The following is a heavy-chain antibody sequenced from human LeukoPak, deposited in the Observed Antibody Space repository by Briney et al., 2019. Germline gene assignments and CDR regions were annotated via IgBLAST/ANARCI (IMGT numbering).Heavy chain of an antibody. J-gene: IGHJ3*02. D-gene: IGHD6-19*01. CDR3: AREGWPQFSAVAASYVGAFDI. Sequence: GGSLRLSCAASGFTFSSYAMHWVRQAPGKGLEWVAVISYDGSNKYYADSVKGRFTLPRDNSKNTLYLQMNSLRAEDTAVYYCAREGWPQFSAVAASYVGAFDIWGQGTMVTVSS. CDR2: ISYDGSNK. CDR1: GFTFSSYA. V-gene: IGHV3-30-3*01.